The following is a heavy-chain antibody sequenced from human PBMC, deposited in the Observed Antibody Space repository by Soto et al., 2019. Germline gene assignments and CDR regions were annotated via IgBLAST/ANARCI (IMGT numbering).Heavy chain of an antibody. CDR1: GGSISYSGYY. CDR3: ARDQCTGGYCYSSY. J-gene: IGHJ4*02. D-gene: IGHD2-21*02. V-gene: IGHV4-31*03. Sequence: QVQLQESGPGLVKPSQTLSLTCSVSGGSISYSGYYWSWIRLHPGKGLDWIGFISSAGSTYYDPSLKSRATISIDTSLNQFSLRLTSVTAADTAVYYCARDQCTGGYCYSSYWGQGTLVTVSS. CDR2: ISSAGST.